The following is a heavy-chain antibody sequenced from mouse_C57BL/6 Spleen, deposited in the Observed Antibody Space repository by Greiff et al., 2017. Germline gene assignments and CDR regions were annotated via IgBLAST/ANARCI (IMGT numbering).Heavy chain of an antibody. CDR1: GFNIKDDY. D-gene: IGHD3-2*02. CDR2: IDPENGDT. CDR3: TTAQATSWFAY. J-gene: IGHJ3*01. Sequence: EVKLVESGAELVRPGASVKLSCTASGFNIKDDYMHWVKQRPEPGLEWIGWIDPENGDTEYASKFQGKATITADTSSNTAYLQLSSLTSEDTAVYYCTTAQATSWFAYWGQGTLVTVSA. V-gene: IGHV14-4*01.